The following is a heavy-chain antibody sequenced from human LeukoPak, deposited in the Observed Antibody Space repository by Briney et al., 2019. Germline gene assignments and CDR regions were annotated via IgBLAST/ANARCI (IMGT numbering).Heavy chain of an antibody. CDR3: ARGGWVITRRGAFDI. V-gene: IGHV1-69*13. CDR2: IIPIFGTA. D-gene: IGHD3-22*01. CDR1: GGTFSSYA. J-gene: IGHJ3*02. Sequence: ASVKVSCKASGGTFSSYAISWVRQAAGQGLERMGGIIPIFGTANYAQKFQGRVTITADESTSTAYMELSSLRSEDTAVYYCARGGWVITRRGAFDIWGQGTMVTVSS.